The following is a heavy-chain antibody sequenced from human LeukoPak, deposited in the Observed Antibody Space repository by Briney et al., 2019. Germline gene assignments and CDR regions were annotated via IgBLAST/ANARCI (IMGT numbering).Heavy chain of an antibody. J-gene: IGHJ4*02. D-gene: IGHD2-15*01. CDR1: GGTFSSYA. Sequence: AASVKVSCKASGGTFSSYAISWVRQAPGQGLEWMGGIIPIFGTANYAQKFQGRVTITANESTSTAYMELSSLRSEDTAVYYCARGEDYSLDYWGQGTLVTVSS. CDR3: ARGEDYSLDY. CDR2: IIPIFGTA. V-gene: IGHV1-69*13.